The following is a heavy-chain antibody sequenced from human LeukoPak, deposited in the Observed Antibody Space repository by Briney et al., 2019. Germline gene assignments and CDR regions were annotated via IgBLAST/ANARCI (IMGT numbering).Heavy chain of an antibody. J-gene: IGHJ3*02. CDR2: IYNRGST. V-gene: IGHV4-59*08. CDR3: ATSDSIHASDI. D-gene: IGHD3-22*01. CDR1: GGSISSDY. Sequence: SETLSLTCTVSGGSISSDYWSWIRQPPGKGLEWIGYIYNRGSTNYNPSLKSRVTISVDTSKNQFSLKLSSVTAADTAVYYCATSDSIHASDIWGQGTMVTVSS.